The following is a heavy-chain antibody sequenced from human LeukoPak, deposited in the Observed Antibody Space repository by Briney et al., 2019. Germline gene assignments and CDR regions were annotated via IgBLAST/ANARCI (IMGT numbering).Heavy chain of an antibody. D-gene: IGHD2-15*01. CDR2: ISGSGGST. V-gene: IGHV3-23*01. Sequence: PGGSLRLSCAGSGFTFRSHAMSWARQAPGKWLEWAPGISGSGGSTYYADSVKGRFTISRDNSKNTMYLQMNSLRAEDTAVYYCAKDRGSRSPYYFDNWGQGTLVTVSS. CDR3: AKDRGSRSPYYFDN. CDR1: GFTFRSHA. J-gene: IGHJ4*02.